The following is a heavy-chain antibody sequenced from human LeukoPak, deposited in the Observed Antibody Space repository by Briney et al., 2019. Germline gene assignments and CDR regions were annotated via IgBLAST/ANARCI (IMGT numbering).Heavy chain of an antibody. D-gene: IGHD3-16*02. CDR2: IRSKANSYAT. CDR3: THTYYEYVWGRYRQD. V-gene: IGHV3-73*01. J-gene: IGHJ4*02. CDR1: GFTFSGSA. Sequence: GGSLRLSCAASGFTFSGSAMHWVRQASGKGLEWVGRIRSKANSYATAYAASVKGRFTISRDDSKNTAYLQMNSLKTEETPVYYCTHTYYEYVWGRYRQDWGQGTLVTVSS.